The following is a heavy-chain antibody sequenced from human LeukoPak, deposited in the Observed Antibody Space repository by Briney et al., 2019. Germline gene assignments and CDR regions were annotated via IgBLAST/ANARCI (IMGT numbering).Heavy chain of an antibody. CDR1: GYTFTSYD. J-gene: IGHJ4*02. CDR2: MNPNSGNT. V-gene: IGHV1-8*01. CDR3: ARPRYCSGGSCSYYFDY. Sequence: VASVKVSCKASGYTFTSYDINWVRQATGQGLEWMGWMNPNSGNTGYAQKFQGRVTMTRNTSISTAYMELSSLRSEDTAVYYCARPRYCSGGSCSYYFDYWGQGTLVTVSS. D-gene: IGHD2-15*01.